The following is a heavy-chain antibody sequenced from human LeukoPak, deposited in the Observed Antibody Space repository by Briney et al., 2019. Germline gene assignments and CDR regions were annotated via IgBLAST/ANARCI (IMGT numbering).Heavy chain of an antibody. J-gene: IGHJ5*02. Sequence: SVKVSCKASGGTFSSYAISWVRQAPGQGLEWMGRIIPIFGTANYAQKFQGRVTITTDESTSTAYMELSSLRSEGTAVYYCAREGVVDGLNWFDPWGQGTLVTVSS. CDR1: GGTFSSYA. D-gene: IGHD2-15*01. V-gene: IGHV1-69*05. CDR3: AREGVVDGLNWFDP. CDR2: IIPIFGTA.